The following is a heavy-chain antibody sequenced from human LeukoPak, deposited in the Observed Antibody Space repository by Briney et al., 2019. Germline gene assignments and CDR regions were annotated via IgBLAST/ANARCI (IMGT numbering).Heavy chain of an antibody. CDR3: AKDRIAAPGTVDY. D-gene: IGHD6-13*01. CDR1: GHSIIDSYY. Sequence: SETLSLTCTVSGHSIIDSYYWGWIRQPPGKGLEWIGSIYHSGSTYYNPSLKSRVTISVDTSKNQFSLKLNSVTAADTAVYYCAKDRIAAPGTVDYWGQGTLVTVSS. J-gene: IGHJ4*02. V-gene: IGHV4-38-2*02. CDR2: IYHSGST.